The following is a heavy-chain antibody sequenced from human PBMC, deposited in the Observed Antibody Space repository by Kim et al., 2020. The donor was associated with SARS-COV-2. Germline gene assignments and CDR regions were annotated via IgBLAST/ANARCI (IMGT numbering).Heavy chain of an antibody. V-gene: IGHV1-46*01. D-gene: IGHD3-9*01. CDR2: INPSGGST. CDR3: ARANYDILTGYYQHPIY. Sequence: ASVKVSCKASGYTFTSYYMHWVRQAPGQGLEWMGIINPSGGSTSYAQKFQGRVTMTRDTSTSTVYMELSSLRSEDTAVYYCARANYDILTGYYQHPIYWGQGTLVTVSS. CDR1: GYTFTSYY. J-gene: IGHJ4*02.